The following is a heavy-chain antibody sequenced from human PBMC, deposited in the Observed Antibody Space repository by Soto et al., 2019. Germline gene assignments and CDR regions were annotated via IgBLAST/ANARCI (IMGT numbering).Heavy chain of an antibody. V-gene: IGHV3-33*01. J-gene: IGHJ6*02. CDR2: LWYDGSNK. CDR1: GFTFSSYG. Sequence: QVQLVESGGGVVQPGRSLRLSCAASGFTFSSYGMHWVRKAPGKGLEWVAVLWYDGSNKYYADSVKGRFTISRDNSKNTLYLQMNSLRAEDTAVYYCARDHRYYDSSGNYGMDVWGRGTTVTVSS. CDR3: ARDHRYYDSSGNYGMDV. D-gene: IGHD3-22*01.